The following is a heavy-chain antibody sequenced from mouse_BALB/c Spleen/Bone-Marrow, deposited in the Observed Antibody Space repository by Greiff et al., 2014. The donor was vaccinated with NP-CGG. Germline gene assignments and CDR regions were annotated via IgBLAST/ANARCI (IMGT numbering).Heavy chain of an antibody. D-gene: IGHD2-14*01. V-gene: IGHV14-3*02. CDR1: GFKIKDTY. Sequence: DVKLVESGAEPVKPGASVKLSCTASGFKIKDTYMHWVRQRPEQGLEWIGRIDPANGDTRYDPKFQGKATITADTSSSTAYLQLSSLTSEDTAVYCCARYRLGTYFDYRGQGTTLTVSS. CDR2: IDPANGDT. J-gene: IGHJ2*01. CDR3: ARYRLGTYFDY.